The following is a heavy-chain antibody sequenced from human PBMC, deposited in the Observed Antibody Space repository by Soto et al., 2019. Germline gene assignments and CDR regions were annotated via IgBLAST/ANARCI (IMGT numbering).Heavy chain of an antibody. CDR1: GYTFTNYG. CDR2: INVYNGNA. V-gene: IGHV1-18*01. D-gene: IGHD3-10*01. Sequence: ASVKVSCKASGYTFTNYGISWVRQAPGQGLEWMGWINVYNGNAKYAQKVQGRVTMTTDTSTSTAYMELRSLRSDDTAVYYCARGVGSGSYYNQYNWFDPWGQRTQVTVSS. CDR3: ARGVGSGSYYNQYNWFDP. J-gene: IGHJ5*02.